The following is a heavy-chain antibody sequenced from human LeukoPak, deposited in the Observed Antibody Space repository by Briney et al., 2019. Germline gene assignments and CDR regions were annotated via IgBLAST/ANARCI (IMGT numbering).Heavy chain of an antibody. J-gene: IGHJ4*02. CDR3: ARDRGNHDYGDYPIDY. D-gene: IGHD4-17*01. CDR2: IIPIFGTA. CDR1: GGTFSSYA. V-gene: IGHV1-69*13. Sequence: SVKVSCNASGGTFSSYAISWVRQAPGQGLEWMGGIIPIFGTANYAQKFQGRVTITADESTSTAYMELSSLRSEDAAVYYCARDRGNHDYGDYPIDYWGQGTLVTVSS.